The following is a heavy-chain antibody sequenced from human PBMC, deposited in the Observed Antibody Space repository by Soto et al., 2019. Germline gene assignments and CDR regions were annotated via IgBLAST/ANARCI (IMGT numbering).Heavy chain of an antibody. J-gene: IGHJ3*02. CDR3: ARGLGDYYGSGSYDAFDI. D-gene: IGHD3-10*01. CDR1: GYTFTSKE. V-gene: IGHV1-8*01. CDR2: MNPNSGNT. Sequence: ASVKVSCKASGYTFTSKEINRVRQTTGQGHEWMGWMNPNSGNTGYAQKFQGRVTMTRNTSISTAYMELSSLRSEDTAVYYCARGLGDYYGSGSYDAFDIWGQGTMVTVSS.